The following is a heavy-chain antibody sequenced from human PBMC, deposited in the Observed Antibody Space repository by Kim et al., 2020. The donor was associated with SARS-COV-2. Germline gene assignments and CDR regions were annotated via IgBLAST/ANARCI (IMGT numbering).Heavy chain of an antibody. CDR3: ARGLGSGYYSPFGY. Sequence: SETLSLSCNVSGASISSHNWNWIRQSPGKGLEWIGYFYHSGGSNYNPSLKSRVTISLDTSKNQLSLKLTSVTAADTAVYFCARGLGSGYYSPFGYWGHGTLVTVSS. CDR1: GASISSHN. CDR2: FYHSGGS. J-gene: IGHJ4*01. V-gene: IGHV4-59*11. D-gene: IGHD3-22*01.